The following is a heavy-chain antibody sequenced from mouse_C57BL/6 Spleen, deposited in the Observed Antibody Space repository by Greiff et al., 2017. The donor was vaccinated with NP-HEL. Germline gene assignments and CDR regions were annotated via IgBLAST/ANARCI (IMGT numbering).Heavy chain of an antibody. D-gene: IGHD2-2*01. V-gene: IGHV14-1*01. Sequence: QLQQSGAELVPPFSSFTFSFTSSFFNIKDYYMHWVKQRPEQGLEWIGRIDPEDGDTYYAPKFQGKATMTADTSSNTAYLQLSSLTSEDTAVYYCTPYGYPYYYAMDYWGQGTSVTVSS. CDR1: FFNIKDYY. CDR3: TPYGYPYYYAMDY. CDR2: IDPEDGDT. J-gene: IGHJ4*01.